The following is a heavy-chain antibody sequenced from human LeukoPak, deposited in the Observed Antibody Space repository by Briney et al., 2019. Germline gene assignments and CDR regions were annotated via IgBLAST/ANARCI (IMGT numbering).Heavy chain of an antibody. Sequence: ASVKVSCKASGYTFTGYYMHWVRQAPGQGLEGMGWINPNSGGTNYAQKFQGRVTMTRDTSISTAYMELSRLRSDDTAVYYCARNYDILDWFDPWGQGTLVTVSS. CDR3: ARNYDILDWFDP. CDR1: GYTFTGYY. D-gene: IGHD3-9*01. CDR2: INPNSGGT. V-gene: IGHV1-2*02. J-gene: IGHJ5*02.